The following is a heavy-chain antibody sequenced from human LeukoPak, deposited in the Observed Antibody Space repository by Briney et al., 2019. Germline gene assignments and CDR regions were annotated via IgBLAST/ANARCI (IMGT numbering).Heavy chain of an antibody. CDR1: GYSFTSYW. J-gene: IGHJ4*02. V-gene: IGHV5-51*01. CDR2: IYTGDSDT. Sequence: GESLKIPCKASGYSFTSYWIGWVRQMPGKGLEGMGIIYTGDSDTRYSPSFQGQVTISADQSISTAYLRWSRLKASDTAIYYCARRIGGNYYGPFDYWGQGSLVTVSS. D-gene: IGHD1-26*01. CDR3: ARRIGGNYYGPFDY.